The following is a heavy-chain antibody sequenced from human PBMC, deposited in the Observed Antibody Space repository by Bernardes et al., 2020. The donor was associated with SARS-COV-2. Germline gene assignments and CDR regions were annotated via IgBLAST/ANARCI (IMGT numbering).Heavy chain of an antibody. V-gene: IGHV4-34*01. CDR1: GGSFSGYY. Sequence: SETLSLTCAVYGGSFSGYYWSWIRQPPGKGLEWIGEINHSGSTNYNPSLKSRVTISVDTSKNQFSLKLSSVTAADTAVYYCARRLGYCSSTSCYTVAYNRGGWFDPSGQGTLVTVSS. CDR2: INHSGST. D-gene: IGHD2-2*02. J-gene: IGHJ5*02. CDR3: ARRLGYCSSTSCYTVAYNRGGWFDP.